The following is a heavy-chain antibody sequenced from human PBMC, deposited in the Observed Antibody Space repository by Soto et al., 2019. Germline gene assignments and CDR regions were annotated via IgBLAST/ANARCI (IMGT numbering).Heavy chain of an antibody. V-gene: IGHV3-21*01. CDR1: GFTFSSYS. D-gene: IGHD3-22*01. Sequence: GGSLRLSCAASGFTFSSYSMNWVRQAPGKGLEWVSSITGSSSYIYYADSVKGRFTISRDNAKNSLYLQMNSLRDEDTAVYYCAREYYYDSSTYPGGWFDPWGQGTLVTVSS. J-gene: IGHJ5*02. CDR2: ITGSSSYI. CDR3: AREYYYDSSTYPGGWFDP.